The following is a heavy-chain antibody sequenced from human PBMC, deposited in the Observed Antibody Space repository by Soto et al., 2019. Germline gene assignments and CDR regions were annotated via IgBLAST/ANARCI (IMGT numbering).Heavy chain of an antibody. CDR1: GFTFSSYV. J-gene: IGHJ4*02. D-gene: IGHD1-26*01. CDR2: IWYDGSDK. Sequence: QVQLVESGGGVVQPGTSLRLSCAASGFTFSSYVMHWVRLAPGKGLEWVALIWYDGSDKYYAHSVKGRFTISRDNSKNTLYLQMNGLTAEDTAVYYCARESGIMSSGDFDYWGQGTLVTVPS. V-gene: IGHV3-33*01. CDR3: ARESGIMSSGDFDY.